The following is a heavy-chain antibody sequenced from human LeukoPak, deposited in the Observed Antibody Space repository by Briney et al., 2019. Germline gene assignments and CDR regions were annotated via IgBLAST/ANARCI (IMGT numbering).Heavy chain of an antibody. CDR3: TTEWNYGSGSIFDY. J-gene: IGHJ4*02. CDR1: GFTFSNAW. Sequence: PGGSLRLSCATSGFTFSNAWMSRVRQAPGKGLEWVGRIKRKSDGETTDYAASVKGRFTISRDDSKNTVSLQMNSLKTEDTAVYYCTTEWNYGSGSIFDYWGQGTLVTVSS. D-gene: IGHD3-10*01. CDR2: IKRKSDGETT. V-gene: IGHV3-15*01.